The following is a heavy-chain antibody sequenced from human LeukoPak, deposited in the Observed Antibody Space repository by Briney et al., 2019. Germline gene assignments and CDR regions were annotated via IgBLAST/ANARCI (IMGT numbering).Heavy chain of an antibody. CDR3: ARGAYYYED. V-gene: IGHV3-48*01. CDR1: GFTFSSHS. Sequence: SGGCLRLSCAASGFTFSSHSMNWVRQAPGKGLEWVSYISSSSSTIYYADSVKGRFTISRDNAKNSLYLQMNSLRAEDTAVYYCARGAYYYEDWGQGTLVAVSS. J-gene: IGHJ4*02. D-gene: IGHD3-22*01. CDR2: ISSSSSTI.